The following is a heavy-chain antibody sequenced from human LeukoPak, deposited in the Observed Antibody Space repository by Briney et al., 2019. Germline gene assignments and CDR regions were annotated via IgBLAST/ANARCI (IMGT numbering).Heavy chain of an antibody. J-gene: IGHJ5*02. Sequence: GGSLRLSCAASGFTVSSNYMSWVRQAPGKGLEWVSVIYSGGSTYYADSVKGRFTISRDNSKNTLYLQMNSLKTEDTAVYYCTTEPPMDFFVVLPAWGQGTLVTVSS. D-gene: IGHD2-2*01. CDR1: GFTVSSNY. V-gene: IGHV3-66*01. CDR2: IYSGGST. CDR3: TTEPPMDFFVVLPA.